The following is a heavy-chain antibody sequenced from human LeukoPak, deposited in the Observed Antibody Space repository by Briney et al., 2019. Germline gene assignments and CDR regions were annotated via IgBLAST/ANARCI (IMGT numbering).Heavy chain of an antibody. CDR3: ARQNGYSSSWGENWFDP. CDR1: GFTFSSYA. CDR2: ISYDGSNK. Sequence: GGSLRLSCAASGFTFSSYAMHWVRQAPGKGLEWVAVISYDGSNKYYADSVKGRFTISRDNSKNTLYLQMNSLRAEDTAVYYCARQNGYSSSWGENWFDPWGQGTLVTVPS. D-gene: IGHD6-13*01. J-gene: IGHJ5*02. V-gene: IGHV3-30-3*01.